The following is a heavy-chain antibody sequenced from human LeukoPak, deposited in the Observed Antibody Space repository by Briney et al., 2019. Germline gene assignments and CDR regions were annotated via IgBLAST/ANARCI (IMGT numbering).Heavy chain of an antibody. CDR3: AKDLYSSGWYLNYFDY. V-gene: IGHV3-23*01. CDR1: GFTFSSYA. D-gene: IGHD6-19*01. CDR2: ISGSGGST. J-gene: IGHJ4*02. Sequence: PGGSVRLSCAASGFTFSSYAMSWVRQAPGKGLEWVSAISGSGGSTYYADSVKGRFTISRDNSKNTLYLQMNSLRAEDTAVYYCAKDLYSSGWYLNYFDYWGQGTLVTVSS.